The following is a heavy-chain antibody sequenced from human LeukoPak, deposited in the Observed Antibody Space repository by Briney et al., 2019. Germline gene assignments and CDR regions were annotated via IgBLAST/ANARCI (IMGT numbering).Heavy chain of an antibody. Sequence: GGSLRLSCSASGFPVSCNYMSWVPQAPGKGLEWVSDINSGGSTYYTDSVKGRFTISRDNSKNKLYLQMNSLRAEDTAVYYCARDSGPDAFDIWGQGTMVTVSS. D-gene: IGHD1-26*01. J-gene: IGHJ3*02. CDR3: ARDSGPDAFDI. CDR1: GFPVSCNY. V-gene: IGHV3-66*02. CDR2: INSGGST.